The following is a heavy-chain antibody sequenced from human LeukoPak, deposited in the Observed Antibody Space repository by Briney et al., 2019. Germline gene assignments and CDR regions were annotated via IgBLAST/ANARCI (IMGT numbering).Heavy chain of an antibody. V-gene: IGHV5-51*01. CDR3: VRTYDRSGHYYPDY. D-gene: IGHD3-22*01. Sequence: GESLKISCKGSGYNFPTYWIGWVRQMPGKGLEWMGFIYPGDSDTKYSPSFQGQVSISVDESVSTASLQWSSLKASDTAMYYCVRTYDRSGHYYPDYWGQGTLVTVSS. CDR1: GYNFPTYW. J-gene: IGHJ4*02. CDR2: IYPGDSDT.